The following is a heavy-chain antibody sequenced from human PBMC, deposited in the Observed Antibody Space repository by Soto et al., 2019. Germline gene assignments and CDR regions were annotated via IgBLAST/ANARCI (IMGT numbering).Heavy chain of an antibody. CDR3: ARERVKELLQFDY. CDR2: IIPIFGPA. D-gene: IGHD1-26*01. Sequence: VQLVQSGAEVKKPGSSVKVSCKASGGTFSSYAISWVRQAPGQGLEWMGGIIPIFGPANYAQKFQGRVTITADESTSPAYMELSSLRSEDTAVYYCARERVKELLQFDYWGQGTLVTVSS. V-gene: IGHV1-69*12. CDR1: GGTFSSYA. J-gene: IGHJ4*02.